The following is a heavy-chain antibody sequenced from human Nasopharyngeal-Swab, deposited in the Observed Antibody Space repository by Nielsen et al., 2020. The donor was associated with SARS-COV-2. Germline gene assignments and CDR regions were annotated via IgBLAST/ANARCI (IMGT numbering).Heavy chain of an antibody. CDR3: ARADSSGWFFSD. Sequence: WIRQPPGKGLEWVSYISSSDSTTYYADSVEGRFTISRDNAKNSLYLQMNSLRVEDTGVYYCARADSSGWFFSDWGRGTLVTVSS. CDR2: ISSSDSTT. J-gene: IGHJ4*02. V-gene: IGHV3-48*03. D-gene: IGHD6-19*01.